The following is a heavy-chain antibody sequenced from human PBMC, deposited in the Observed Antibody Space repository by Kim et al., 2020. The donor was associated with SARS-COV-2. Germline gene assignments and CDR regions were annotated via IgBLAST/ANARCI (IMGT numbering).Heavy chain of an antibody. CDR3: AKDEVGGDYYYFGMDV. CDR2: ISFDGSSA. D-gene: IGHD3-10*01. V-gene: IGHV3-30*18. J-gene: IGHJ6*01. Sequence: GGSLRLSCAASGFTLSTYGIHWVRQAPGKGLEWVADISFDGSSASYADSVKGRFTVSRDNSNNMLYLQMSSLRVEDSAVYYCAKDEVGGDYYYFGMDVWG. CDR1: GFTLSTYG.